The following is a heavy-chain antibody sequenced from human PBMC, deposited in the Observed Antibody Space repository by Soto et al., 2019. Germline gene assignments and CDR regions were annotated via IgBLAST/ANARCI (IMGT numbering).Heavy chain of an antibody. CDR1: GGSSSSSNW. CDR2: IYHSGST. J-gene: IGHJ6*02. V-gene: IGHV4-4*02. CDR3: ARAAELGYYYYGMDV. Sequence: SETLSRTCAFSGGSSSSSNWWSWVRQPPGKGLEWIGEIYHSGSTNYNPSLKSRVTISVDKSKNQFSLKLSSVTAADTAVYYCARAAELGYYYYGMDVWGQGTTVTVSS. D-gene: IGHD7-27*01.